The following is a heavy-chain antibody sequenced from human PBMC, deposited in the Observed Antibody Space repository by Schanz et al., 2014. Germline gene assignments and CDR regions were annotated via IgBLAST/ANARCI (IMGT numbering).Heavy chain of an antibody. D-gene: IGHD3-9*01. CDR1: GFTVSNTY. J-gene: IGHJ4*02. CDR3: AYYDVLTGFDY. V-gene: IGHV3-66*01. CDR2: IYLDGST. Sequence: EEQVVESGGGLVQPGGSLRLSCAVSGFTVSNTYMCWVRQAPGKGLQWVSCIYLDGSTYYADSVKGRLTISRDNSKNTLYLQINNLRAEDTAVYYCAYYDVLTGFDYWGQGTQVTVSS.